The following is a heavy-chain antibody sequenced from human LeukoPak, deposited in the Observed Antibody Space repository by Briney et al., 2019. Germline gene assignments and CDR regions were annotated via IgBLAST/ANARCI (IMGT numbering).Heavy chain of an antibody. CDR3: AKDGSAYLVSGYTLDS. CDR2: IQFDGNNI. D-gene: IGHD6-13*01. J-gene: IGHJ5*02. V-gene: IGHV3-30*02. CDR1: GFTFNTFG. Sequence: GGSLRLSCAASGFTFNTFGMHWVRQAPGKGLEWMAFIQFDGNNIYYSDSVKGRFTISRDNFKNTVFLQMNSLRPDDTAVFYCAKDGSAYLVSGYTLDSWGQGTLVTVSS.